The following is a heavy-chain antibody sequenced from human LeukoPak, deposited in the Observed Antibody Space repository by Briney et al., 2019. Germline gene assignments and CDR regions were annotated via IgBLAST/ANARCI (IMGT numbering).Heavy chain of an antibody. CDR1: GGSISSYY. CDR3: ARTTTIFGVVTKFDY. CDR2: IYYSGST. V-gene: IGHV4-59*08. J-gene: IGHJ4*02. D-gene: IGHD3-3*01. Sequence: IPSETLSLTCTVSGGSISSYYWSWIRQPPGKGLEWIGYIYYSGSTNYNPSLKSRVTISVDTSKNQFSLKLSSVTAADTAVYYCARTTTIFGVVTKFDYWGQGTLVTVSS.